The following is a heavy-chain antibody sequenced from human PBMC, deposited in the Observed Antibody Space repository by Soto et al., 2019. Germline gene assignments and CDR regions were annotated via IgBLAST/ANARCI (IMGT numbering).Heavy chain of an antibody. J-gene: IGHJ4*02. V-gene: IGHV3-48*01. Sequence: GGSLRLSCAASGFTFNIFSMNWVRQAPGKGLEWVSYISSSSSTIYYAESVKGRFTISRDNAKNSLYLQMNSLRAEDTAVYYCAREPSSFDYWGQGTLVTVSS. CDR1: GFTFNIFS. CDR3: AREPSSFDY. CDR2: ISSSSSTI. D-gene: IGHD6-6*01.